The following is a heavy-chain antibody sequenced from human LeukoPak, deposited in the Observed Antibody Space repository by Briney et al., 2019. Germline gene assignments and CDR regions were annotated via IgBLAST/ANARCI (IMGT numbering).Heavy chain of an antibody. J-gene: IGHJ6*03. CDR1: DGSMSPYY. CDR3: ARGGYYYLDV. CDR2: IFHNGNT. V-gene: IGHV4-59*01. Sequence: PSETLSLTCTVSDGSMSPYYWSWIRQSPGKGLEWIAYIFHNGNTKYNPSLWSRVTISTDTSRNQVFLNLNSVTAADTAVYYCARGGYYYLDVWGKGTTVTVSS.